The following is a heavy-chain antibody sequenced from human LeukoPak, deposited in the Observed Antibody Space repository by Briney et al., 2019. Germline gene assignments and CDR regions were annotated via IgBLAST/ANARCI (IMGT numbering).Heavy chain of an antibody. J-gene: IGHJ3*02. V-gene: IGHV3-21*01. CDR3: ARALADAFDI. Sequence: GGSLRLSCAASGFTFSSYSMNWVRQAPGKGLEWVSSISSSSSYIYYADSVKGRFTISRENAKNSLYLQMNSLRAGDTAVYYCARALADAFDIWGQGTMVTVSS. CDR1: GFTFSSYS. CDR2: ISSSSSYI.